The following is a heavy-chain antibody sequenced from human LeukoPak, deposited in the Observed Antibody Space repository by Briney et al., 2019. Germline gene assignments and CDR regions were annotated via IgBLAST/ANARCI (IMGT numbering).Heavy chain of an antibody. V-gene: IGHV4-38-2*02. J-gene: IGHJ4*02. CDR3: ARGLRREPSGGY. Sequence: SETLSLTCTVSGYSISSGYYWGWIRQSPEKGLEWIGSIYHSGSTNYNPSLKSRVTISVDTSKNQFSLKLNSVTAADTAVYYCARGLRREPSGGYWGQGTLVTVSS. CDR1: GYSISSGYY. D-gene: IGHD1-26*01. CDR2: IYHSGST.